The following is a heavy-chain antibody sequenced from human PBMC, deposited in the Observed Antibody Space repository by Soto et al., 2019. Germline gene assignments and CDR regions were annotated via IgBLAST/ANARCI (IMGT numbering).Heavy chain of an antibody. Sequence: QVQLVQSGAEVKKPGSSVKVSCKASGGTFSSYAIDWVRQAPGQGLEWMGGIIPIFGTTNYAQKLQGRVKLTERESTRTAYMELSTPTCEDTAVYYCARGTVTGSEYNYFYSGMDVWGQGATVTVSS. J-gene: IGHJ6*02. D-gene: IGHD1-1*01. CDR3: ARGTVTGSEYNYFYSGMDV. CDR2: IIPIFGTT. V-gene: IGHV1-69*12. CDR1: GGTFSSYA.